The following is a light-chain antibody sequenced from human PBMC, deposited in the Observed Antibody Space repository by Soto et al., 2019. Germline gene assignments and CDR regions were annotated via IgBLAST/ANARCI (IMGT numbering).Light chain of an antibody. Sequence: SVLTQPASVSGSPGQSITISCTGTSSDVGSYNLVSWYQQHPGKAPKLMIYEVTKRPSRVSNRFSGSKSGNTAPLTISGLQAEDEADYYCCSYAGSSSYVFGTGTKVTVL. CDR2: EVT. J-gene: IGLJ1*01. CDR1: SSDVGSYNL. V-gene: IGLV2-23*02. CDR3: CSYAGSSSYV.